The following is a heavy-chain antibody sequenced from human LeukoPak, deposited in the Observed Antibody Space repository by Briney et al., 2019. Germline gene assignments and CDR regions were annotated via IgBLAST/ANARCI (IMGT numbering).Heavy chain of an antibody. J-gene: IGHJ3*02. CDR3: ARALGYCSGGSCPTAFDI. Sequence: SVKVSCKASGGTFGSYAISWVRQAPGQGLEWMGGIIPIFGTANYAQKFQGRVTITADKSTSTAYMELSSLRSEDTAVYYCARALGYCSGGSCPTAFDIWGQGTMVTVSS. CDR1: GGTFGSYA. V-gene: IGHV1-69*06. D-gene: IGHD2-15*01. CDR2: IIPIFGTA.